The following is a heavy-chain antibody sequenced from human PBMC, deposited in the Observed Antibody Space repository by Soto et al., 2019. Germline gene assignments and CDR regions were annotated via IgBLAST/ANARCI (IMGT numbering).Heavy chain of an antibody. V-gene: IGHV4-4*07. J-gene: IGHJ5*02. CDR2: IYATGTT. CDR3: VRDGTKTLRDWFDP. CDR1: GASISGYY. D-gene: IGHD1-1*01. Sequence: QVQLQESGPGLVKPSETVSLTCTVSGASISGYYWSWIRKSAGKGLEWIGRIYATGTTDYNPSLKNRVMMSVDTSKKQFSLKLRSVTAADTAVYYCVRDGTKTLRDWFDPWGQGISVTVSS.